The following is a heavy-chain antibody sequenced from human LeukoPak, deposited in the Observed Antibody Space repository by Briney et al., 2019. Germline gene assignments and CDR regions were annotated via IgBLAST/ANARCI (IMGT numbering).Heavy chain of an antibody. Sequence: GGSLRHSCAASGVTFSTHSMHWVRQAPGKGLVWVSRISRNGTSTNYADAVKGRFTISRDNAKNTLYLQRNRLRVEDTAVYSCARGWDGPDSCGQGTLVTGSS. V-gene: IGHV3-74*01. J-gene: IGHJ5*01. CDR3: ARGWDGPDS. CDR2: ISRNGTST. D-gene: IGHD1-26*01. CDR1: GVTFSTHS.